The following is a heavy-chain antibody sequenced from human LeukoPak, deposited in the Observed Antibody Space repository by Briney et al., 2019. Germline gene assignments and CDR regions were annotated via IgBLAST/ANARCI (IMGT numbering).Heavy chain of an antibody. CDR1: GFTFNVYS. Sequence: GGSLRLSCAASGFTFNVYSMVWVRQAPGKGLEWLSYIGYTSTPIYYADSVKGRFTISRDNAKNSLYLQMSSLKDEDTAVYYCASAGSDTQSWWFDYWGQGALVTVSS. D-gene: IGHD2-15*01. CDR2: IGYTSTPI. CDR3: ASAGSDTQSWWFDY. J-gene: IGHJ4*02. V-gene: IGHV3-48*02.